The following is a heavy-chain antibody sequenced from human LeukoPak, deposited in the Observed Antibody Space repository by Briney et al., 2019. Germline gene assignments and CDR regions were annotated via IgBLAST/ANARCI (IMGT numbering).Heavy chain of an antibody. V-gene: IGHV4-59*02. CDR2: TYSSGST. CDR1: GGSVSGNY. J-gene: IGHJ4*02. CDR3: ARGEISGYSYYFDY. D-gene: IGHD6-25*01. Sequence: SETLSLTCTVSGGSVSGNYWSWIRQPPGKGLEWIGYTYSSGSTTYNPSLKSRVTISLDTSKNQFSLKLTSVTAADTAVYYCARGEISGYSYYFDYWGQGTLVTVSS.